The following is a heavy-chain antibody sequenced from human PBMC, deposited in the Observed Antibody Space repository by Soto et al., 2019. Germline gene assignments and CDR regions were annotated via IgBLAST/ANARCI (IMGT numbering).Heavy chain of an antibody. CDR3: ASYGSGSYYNTAFDY. J-gene: IGHJ4*02. D-gene: IGHD3-10*01. CDR2: IIPIFGTA. V-gene: IGHV1-69*01. Sequence: QVQLVQSGAEVKKPGSSVKVSCKASGGTFSSYAISWVRQAPGQGLEWMGGIIPIFGTANYAQKFQGRVTITADEFTSTAYMELSSLRSEDTAVYYCASYGSGSYYNTAFDYWGQGTLVTVSS. CDR1: GGTFSSYA.